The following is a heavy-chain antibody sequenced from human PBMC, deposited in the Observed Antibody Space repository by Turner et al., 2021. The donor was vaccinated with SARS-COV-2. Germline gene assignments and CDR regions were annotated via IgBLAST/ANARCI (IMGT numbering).Heavy chain of an antibody. V-gene: IGHV3-21*01. CDR3: ARWDNYYDSSGYYPDAFDI. J-gene: IGHJ3*02. CDR2: ISSSSSYI. CDR1: GFTFSSYS. D-gene: IGHD3-22*01. Sequence: EVQLVKSGGGLVKPGWSLRLSCAASGFTFSSYSMDWVRQAPGKGLEWVSCISSSSSYIYYADSVKGRFTISRDNAKNSLYLQMNSLRAEDTAVYYCARWDNYYDSSGYYPDAFDIWGQGTMVTVSS.